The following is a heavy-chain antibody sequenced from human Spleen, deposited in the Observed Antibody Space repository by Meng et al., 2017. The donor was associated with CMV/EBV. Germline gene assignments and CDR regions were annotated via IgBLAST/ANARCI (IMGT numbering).Heavy chain of an antibody. D-gene: IGHD3-22*01. CDR2: ISGYNGNT. CDR1: GYTFTSYG. J-gene: IGHJ5*02. Sequence: ASVKVSCKASGYTFTSYGITWVRQAPGQGLEWMGWISGYNGNTNYAQKLQGRVTMTTDTSTSTTYMELRSLRSDDTAVYYCARGISMIVGDGLYHWFDPWGQGTLVTVSS. CDR3: ARGISMIVGDGLYHWFDP. V-gene: IGHV1-18*01.